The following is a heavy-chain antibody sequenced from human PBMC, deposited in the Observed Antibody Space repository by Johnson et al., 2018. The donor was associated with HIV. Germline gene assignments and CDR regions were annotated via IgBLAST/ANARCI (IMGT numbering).Heavy chain of an antibody. CDR1: GFTFDDYA. V-gene: IGHV3-66*02. CDR2: IFSVGNT. D-gene: IGHD6-13*01. CDR3: AREAPGYSSSWYGEDAFDI. J-gene: IGHJ3*02. Sequence: VQLVESGGGLVQPGRSLRLSCAASGFTFDDYAMHWVRQAPGKGLAWVSVIFSVGNTYYTDSVRGRFTIPRDNSKNTLYLQRNSLRAEDTAVYYCAREAPGYSSSWYGEDAFDIWGQGTMVTVSS.